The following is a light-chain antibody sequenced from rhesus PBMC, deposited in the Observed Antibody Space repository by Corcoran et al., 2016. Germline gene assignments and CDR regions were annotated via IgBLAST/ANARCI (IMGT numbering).Light chain of an antibody. CDR3: CSYTTSSTLL. Sequence: QSAPTQPPSVSGSPGQSVTISCTGTSSDIGGYNYVSWYQQHPGKAPKLMIYGVSNRPSGVSDHFSGSKSGNTASLTISGLQAEDEADYYCCSYTTSSTLLFGGGTRLTVL. J-gene: IGLJ3*01. CDR2: GVS. V-gene: IGLV2S7*01. CDR1: SSDIGGYNY.